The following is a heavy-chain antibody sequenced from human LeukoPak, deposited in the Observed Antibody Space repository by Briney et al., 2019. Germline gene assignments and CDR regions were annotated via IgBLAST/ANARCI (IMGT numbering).Heavy chain of an antibody. CDR1: GFTFGDYV. J-gene: IGHJ4*02. V-gene: IGHV3-23*01. CDR2: ISGSGGST. D-gene: IGHD3-10*01. Sequence: PGRSLRLSCTASGFTFGDYVMSWVRQAPGKGLEWVSAISGSGGSTYYADSVKGRFTISRDNSKNTLYLQMNSLRAEDTAVYYCAKLYGSGSYCFDYWGQGTLVTVSS. CDR3: AKLYGSGSYCFDY.